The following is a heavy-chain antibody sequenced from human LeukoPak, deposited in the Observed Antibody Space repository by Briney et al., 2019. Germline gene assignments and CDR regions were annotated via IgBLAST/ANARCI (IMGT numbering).Heavy chain of an antibody. J-gene: IGHJ5*02. Sequence: ASVKVSCKTSGYTFTSYDINWVRQATGQGLEWMGWMNPNSGNTGYAQKFQGRVTITRNTSISTAYMELSSLRSEDTAVYYCAREESNTIFGVATNWFDPWGQGTLVTVSS. CDR1: GYTFTSYD. V-gene: IGHV1-8*03. CDR3: AREESNTIFGVATNWFDP. D-gene: IGHD3-3*01. CDR2: MNPNSGNT.